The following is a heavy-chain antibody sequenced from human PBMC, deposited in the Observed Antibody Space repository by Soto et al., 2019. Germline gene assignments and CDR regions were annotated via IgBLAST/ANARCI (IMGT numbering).Heavy chain of an antibody. D-gene: IGHD1-26*01. J-gene: IGHJ6*02. CDR2: ISSSGSTI. CDR3: AREVDSGSYLTPYGMDV. Sequence: PGGSLRLSCAASGFTFSSYETNWVRQAPGKGLEWVSYISSSGSTIYYADSVKGRFTISRDNAKNSLYLQMNSLRAEDTAVYYCAREVDSGSYLTPYGMDVWGQGTTVTVSS. V-gene: IGHV3-48*03. CDR1: GFTFSSYE.